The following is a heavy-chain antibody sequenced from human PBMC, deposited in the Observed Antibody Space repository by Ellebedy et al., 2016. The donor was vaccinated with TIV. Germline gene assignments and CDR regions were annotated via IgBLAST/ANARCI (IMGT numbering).Heavy chain of an antibody. D-gene: IGHD3-9*01. Sequence: GSLRLSCTVSNYSISSGSYWGWIRQPPGKGLEWIGSIYHIGSTYYNPSLKSRVTISVDTSKNQLYLKLSSVTAAETAVYYCASGYYDTLTGSTGGDFDSWGQGTLVTVSS. V-gene: IGHV4-38-2*02. CDR2: IYHIGST. J-gene: IGHJ4*02. CDR3: ASGYYDTLTGSTGGDFDS. CDR1: NYSISSGSY.